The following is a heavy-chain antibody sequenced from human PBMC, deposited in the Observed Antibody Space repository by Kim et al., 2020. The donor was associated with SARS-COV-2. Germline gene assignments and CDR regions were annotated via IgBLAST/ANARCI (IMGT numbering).Heavy chain of an antibody. CDR3: AKDRGVGGVELFDY. V-gene: IGHV3-23*01. D-gene: IGHD3-16*01. Sequence: ADSVKGRFTISRDNSKNTLYLQMNSLGAEDTAVYYCAKDRGVGGVELFDYWGQGTLVTVSS. J-gene: IGHJ4*02.